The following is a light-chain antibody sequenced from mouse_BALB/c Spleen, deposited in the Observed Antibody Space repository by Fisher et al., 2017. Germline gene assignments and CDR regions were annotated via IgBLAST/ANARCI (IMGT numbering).Light chain of an antibody. J-gene: IGKJ4*01. V-gene: IGKV4-74*01. CDR2: ATS. Sequence: IVLTQSPAIMAASLGEKVTMTCSASSSVSSSYLHWYQQKSGASPKLWIYATSNLASGVPARFSGSGSGTSYSLTISSMEAEDAATYYCHQYHRSPFTFGSGTKLEIK. CDR3: HQYHRSPFT. CDR1: SSVSSSY.